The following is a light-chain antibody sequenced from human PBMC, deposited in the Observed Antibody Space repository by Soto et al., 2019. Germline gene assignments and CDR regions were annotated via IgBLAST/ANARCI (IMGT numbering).Light chain of an antibody. Sequence: EIVLTQSPGTLSLSPGERATLSCRASRSVTTFLAWYQQKPGQAPRLLISEASNLAAGIPARFSGSGSGTDFTLTISSLEPEDFAVYYCQQGHNWPRTFGQGTKVEIK. J-gene: IGKJ1*01. CDR3: QQGHNWPRT. V-gene: IGKV3-11*01. CDR2: EAS. CDR1: RSVTTF.